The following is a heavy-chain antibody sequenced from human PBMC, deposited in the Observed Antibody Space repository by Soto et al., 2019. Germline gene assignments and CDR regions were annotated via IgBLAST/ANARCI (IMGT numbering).Heavy chain of an antibody. CDR2: ITAGGRSV. CDR3: ARDPGLPRGMDV. J-gene: IGHJ6*02. Sequence: PGGSQRLSCAGSRFIFSNFYMNWIRQAPGKGLEWIAYITAGGRSVYYADSVKGRFTISRDDAKGSLYLDMDSLTVDDTAVYFCARDPGLPRGMDVWAPGTTVVVSS. CDR1: RFIFSNFY. V-gene: IGHV3-11*01.